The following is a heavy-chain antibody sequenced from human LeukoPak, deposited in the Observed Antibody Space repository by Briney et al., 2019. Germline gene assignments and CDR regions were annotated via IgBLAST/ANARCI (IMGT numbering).Heavy chain of an antibody. V-gene: IGHV3-33*01. J-gene: IGHJ4*02. Sequence: GGSLRLSCAASGFTFSNYGMHWVRQAPGKGLEWVALIWFDGSNKYYTDSVKGRLTISRDNSKDTLFLQMNSLRVEDTAVYYCAREGPRGDSQFDYWGQGTLVTVSS. CDR1: GFTFSNYG. CDR3: AREGPRGDSQFDY. D-gene: IGHD2-21*01. CDR2: IWFDGSNK.